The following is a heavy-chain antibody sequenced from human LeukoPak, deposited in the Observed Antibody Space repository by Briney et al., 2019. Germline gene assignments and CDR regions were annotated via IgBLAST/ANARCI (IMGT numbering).Heavy chain of an antibody. CDR3: ARDYYDSSGYGSGGNYYYYGMDV. CDR1: GFTFSSYS. V-gene: IGHV3-21*01. Sequence: PGGSLRLSCAASGFTFSSYSMNCVRQAPVKVLEWVSSISSSSSYIYYADSVKGRFTISRDNAKNSLYLQMNSLRAEDTAVYYCARDYYDSSGYGSGGNYYYYGMDVWGQGTTVTVSS. D-gene: IGHD3-22*01. CDR2: ISSSSSYI. J-gene: IGHJ6*02.